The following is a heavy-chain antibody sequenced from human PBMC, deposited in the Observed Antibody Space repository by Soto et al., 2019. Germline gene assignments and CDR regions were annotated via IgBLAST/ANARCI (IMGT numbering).Heavy chain of an antibody. CDR1: GGSMSSGGYY. V-gene: IGHV4-31*03. CDR3: ARDRGGVVVPNWFDP. CDR2: IYYSGST. D-gene: IGHD2-2*01. Sequence: LSLTCTVSGGSMSSGGYYWSWIRQHPGKGLEWIGYIYYSGSTYYNPSLKSRVTISVDTSKNQFSLKLSSVTAADTAVYYCARDRGGVVVPNWFDPWGQGTLVTVSS. J-gene: IGHJ5*02.